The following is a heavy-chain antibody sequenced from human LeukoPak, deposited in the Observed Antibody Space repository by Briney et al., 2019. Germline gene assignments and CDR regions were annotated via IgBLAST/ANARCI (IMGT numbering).Heavy chain of an antibody. Sequence: GGSLRLSCAASGFTVSSNYMSWVRQAPGKGLEWVSVIYSGGSTYYADSVKGRFTISRDNSKNTLYLQMNSLRAEDTAVYYCARGIAAAGTDSWFDPWGQGTLVTVSS. V-gene: IGHV3-66*01. J-gene: IGHJ5*02. CDR3: ARGIAAAGTDSWFDP. CDR2: IYSGGST. CDR1: GFTVSSNY. D-gene: IGHD6-13*01.